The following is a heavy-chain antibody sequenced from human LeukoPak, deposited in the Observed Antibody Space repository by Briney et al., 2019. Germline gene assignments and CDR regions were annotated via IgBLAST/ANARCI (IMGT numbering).Heavy chain of an antibody. CDR2: IYYSGNT. J-gene: IGHJ6*02. Sequence: SETLSLTCTVSDGXVSGYYCTWIRQPAGRGLEWIGHIYYSGNTNYNPSPKSRLTMSVDTSKNQFSLQLCSVTAADTALYYCARILTSIDRAHYYGMDVWGQGTPVTVSS. V-gene: IGHV4-59*02. D-gene: IGHD2-21*01. CDR3: ARILTSIDRAHYYGMDV. CDR1: DGXVSGYY.